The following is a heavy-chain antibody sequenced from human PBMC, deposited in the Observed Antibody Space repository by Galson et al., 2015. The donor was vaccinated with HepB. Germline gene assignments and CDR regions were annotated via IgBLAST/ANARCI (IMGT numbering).Heavy chain of an antibody. V-gene: IGHV3-30*18. CDR2: ISYDGSNK. J-gene: IGHJ6*02. Sequence: SLRLSCAASGFTFSSYGMHWVRQAPGKGLEWVAVISYDGSNKYYADSVKGRFTISRDNSKNTLYLQMNSLRAEDTAVYYCAKDRCSSTSCYRSGDIQNYSYYGRDVCRQGITLTVSS. CDR3: AKDRCSSTSCYRSGDIQNYSYYGRDV. CDR1: GFTFSSYG. D-gene: IGHD2-2*02.